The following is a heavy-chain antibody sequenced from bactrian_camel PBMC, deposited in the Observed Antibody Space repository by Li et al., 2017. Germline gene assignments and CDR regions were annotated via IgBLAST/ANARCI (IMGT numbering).Heavy chain of an antibody. CDR3: ANWGDNY. J-gene: IGHJ4*01. D-gene: IGHD5*01. CDR2: SGGSST. CDR1: GFTFRTTD. Sequence: HVQLVESGGGLVQPGGSLTLSCAASGFTFRTTDMSWVRQAPGKGLEWVSSSGGSSTFYADSVKGRFTIARDNAKNTLYLQLNYLKTEDTAMYYCANWGDNYWGQGTQVTVS. V-gene: IGHV3S1*01.